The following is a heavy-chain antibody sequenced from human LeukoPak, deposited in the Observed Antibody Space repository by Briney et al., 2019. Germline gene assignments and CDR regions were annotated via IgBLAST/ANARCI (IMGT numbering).Heavy chain of an antibody. D-gene: IGHD3-10*01. CDR3: ARGPGDYSGSGSYYTYYYGMDV. J-gene: IGHJ6*02. Sequence: PSETLSLTCAVYGGSFSGYYWSWIRQPPEKGLEWSGEINHSGSTHYNPSIKSRVTISVDTSKNQFSLKLSSVTAADTAVYYCARGPGDYSGSGSYYTYYYGMDVWGQGTTVTVSS. V-gene: IGHV4-34*01. CDR2: INHSGST. CDR1: GGSFSGYY.